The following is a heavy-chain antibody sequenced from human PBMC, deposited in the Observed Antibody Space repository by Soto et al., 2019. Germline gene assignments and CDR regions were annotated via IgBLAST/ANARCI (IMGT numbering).Heavy chain of an antibody. CDR1: GGTFSSYA. Sequence: SVKVSCTASGGTFSSYAISWVRQAPGQGLEWMGGIIPIFGTANYAQKFQGRVTITADESTSTAYMELSNLSSVTAADTAVYYCARYYTGNRPFDYWGQGTLVTVSS. D-gene: IGHD1-26*01. V-gene: IGHV1-69*13. J-gene: IGHJ4*02. CDR3: ARYYTGNRPFDY. CDR2: IIPIFGTA.